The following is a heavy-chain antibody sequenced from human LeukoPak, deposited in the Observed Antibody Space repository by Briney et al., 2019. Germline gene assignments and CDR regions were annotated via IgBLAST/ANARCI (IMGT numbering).Heavy chain of an antibody. V-gene: IGHV4-30-4*08. CDR3: AREAAAGAAIDY. CDR1: GGSFSGYY. Sequence: SETLSLTCAVYGGSFSGYYWSWIRQPSGKGLEWIGYIYYSGSTYYNPSLKSRVTISVDTSKNQFSLKLSSVTAADTGVYYCAREAAAGAAIDYWGQGTLVTVSS. J-gene: IGHJ4*02. CDR2: IYYSGST. D-gene: IGHD6-13*01.